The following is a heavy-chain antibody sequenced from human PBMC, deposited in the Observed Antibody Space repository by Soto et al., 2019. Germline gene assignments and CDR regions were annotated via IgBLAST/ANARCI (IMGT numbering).Heavy chain of an antibody. J-gene: IGHJ5*02. CDR2: INVGNGNT. V-gene: IGHV1-3*01. CDR1: GYTFTSYA. D-gene: IGHD2-15*01. CDR3: ARDLGRGYCSGGSCYPANDWFDP. Sequence: QVQLVQSGAEVKKPGASVKVSCKASGYTFTSYAMHWVRQAPGQRLEWMGWINVGNGNTKYSQNVQGRVTITRDTSASTAYMELSSLRSEDTAVYYCARDLGRGYCSGGSCYPANDWFDPWGQGTIVTVSS.